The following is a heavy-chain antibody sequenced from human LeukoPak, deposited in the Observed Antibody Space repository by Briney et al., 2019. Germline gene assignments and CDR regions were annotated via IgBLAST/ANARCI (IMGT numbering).Heavy chain of an antibody. V-gene: IGHV3-7*03. CDR2: INHNGNVN. CDR3: ARGGGLDV. D-gene: IGHD3-16*01. J-gene: IGHJ6*02. CDR1: GFTFSSYW. Sequence: GGSLRLSCAASGFTFSSYWMNWARQAPGKGLEWVASINHNGNVNYYVDSVKGRFTISRDNDKNSLYLQMSNLRAEDTAVYFCARGGGLDVWGQGATVTVSS.